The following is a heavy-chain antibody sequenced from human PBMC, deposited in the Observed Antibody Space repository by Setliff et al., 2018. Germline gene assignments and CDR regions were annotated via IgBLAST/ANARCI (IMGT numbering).Heavy chain of an antibody. CDR1: GGTFSSYA. D-gene: IGHD3-10*01. CDR2: IIPILGIA. CDR3: ARDFMVRGVIITAGNAFDI. J-gene: IGHJ3*02. V-gene: IGHV1-69*10. Sequence: SVKVSCKASGGTFSSYAISWVRQAPGQGLEWMGGIIPILGIANYAQKFQGRVTITADESKSTAYMELSSLRSEDTAVYYCARDFMVRGVIITAGNAFDIWGQGTMVTVSS.